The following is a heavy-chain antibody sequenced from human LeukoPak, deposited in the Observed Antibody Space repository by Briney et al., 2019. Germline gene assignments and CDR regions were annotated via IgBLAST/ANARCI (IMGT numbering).Heavy chain of an antibody. CDR2: ISWNSGSI. CDR1: GFTFDDYA. CDR3: AKDTRTTVVTGCFDY. Sequence: GRSLRLSCAASGFTFDDYAMHWVRQAPGKGLEWVSGISWNSGSIGYADSVKGRFTISRDNAKNSLYLQMNSLRAEDTALYYCAKDTRTTVVTGCFDYWGQGTLVTVSS. D-gene: IGHD4-23*01. J-gene: IGHJ4*02. V-gene: IGHV3-9*01.